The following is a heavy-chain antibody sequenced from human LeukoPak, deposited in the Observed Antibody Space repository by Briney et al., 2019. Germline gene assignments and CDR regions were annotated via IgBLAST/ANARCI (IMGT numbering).Heavy chain of an antibody. CDR1: RFTFRSYG. Sequence: PGGSLRLSCAASRFTFRSYGMHWVRQAPGKGLEWVAVIWYDGSNIYYEDSVKGRFTISRDNAKNTLYLQMNNLRAEDTAVYYGARAKNYDDTSGFGAFDYWGQGTLVTVSS. J-gene: IGHJ4*02. D-gene: IGHD3-22*01. CDR3: ARAKNYDDTSGFGAFDY. CDR2: IWYDGSNI. V-gene: IGHV3-33*08.